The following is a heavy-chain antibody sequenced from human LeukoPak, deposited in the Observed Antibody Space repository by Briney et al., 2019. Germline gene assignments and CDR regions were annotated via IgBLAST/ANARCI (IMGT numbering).Heavy chain of an antibody. CDR2: IYYSGST. CDR1: GGSISSYY. Sequence: SETLSLTCTVSGGSISSYYWSWLRQPPGKGLEWIGYIYYSGSTNYNPSLKSRVTISVDTSKNQFSLKLSSVTAADTAVYYCARGGRRYVDWLRDSLFDYWGQGTLVTVCS. CDR3: ARGGRRYVDWLRDSLFDY. J-gene: IGHJ4*02. D-gene: IGHD3-9*01. V-gene: IGHV4-59*01.